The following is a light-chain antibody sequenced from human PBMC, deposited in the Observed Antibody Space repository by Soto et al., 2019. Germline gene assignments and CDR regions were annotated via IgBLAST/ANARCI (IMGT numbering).Light chain of an antibody. J-gene: IGKJ4*01. V-gene: IGKV3D-15*01. CDR1: QSVSYN. Sequence: EIVMRQSPATLSVSQGERATLSCRASQSVSYNLAWYQHKPGQAPRLLISGASTGATGIPARFSGSGSGTEFTLTISSLQSEDCAIYYCQQYHTWPIPFGGGTNVAI. CDR3: QQYHTWPIP. CDR2: GAS.